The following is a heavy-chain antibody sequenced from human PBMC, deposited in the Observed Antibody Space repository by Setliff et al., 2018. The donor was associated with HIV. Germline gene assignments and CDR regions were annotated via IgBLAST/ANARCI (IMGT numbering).Heavy chain of an antibody. D-gene: IGHD2-2*03. V-gene: IGHV1-46*01. CDR2: INPSGGST. CDR1: GYTFTSYY. J-gene: IGHJ6*03. CDR3: ARDGPALDIVVVPAASVLGYYYYYMDV. Sequence: ALVKVSCKASGYTFTSYYMHWVRQAPGQGLEWMGIINPSGGSTSYAQKFQGRVTMTRDTSTSTVYMELSSLRSEDTAVYYCARDGPALDIVVVPAASVLGYYYYYMDVWGKGTTVTVSS.